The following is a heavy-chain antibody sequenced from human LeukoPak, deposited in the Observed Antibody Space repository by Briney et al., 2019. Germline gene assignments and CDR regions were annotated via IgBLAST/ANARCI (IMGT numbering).Heavy chain of an antibody. J-gene: IGHJ4*02. Sequence: GGSLRLSCAASGFTFSTYAMSWVRQAPGKGLQWVSTISYSGSRTYYPDSVKGRFTISRDNSKNTLYLQMNGLRADDTAVYYCAKEMATFFDYWGQGTLVTVSS. V-gene: IGHV3-23*01. CDR1: GFTFSTYA. CDR3: AKEMATFFDY. CDR2: ISYSGSRT. D-gene: IGHD5-24*01.